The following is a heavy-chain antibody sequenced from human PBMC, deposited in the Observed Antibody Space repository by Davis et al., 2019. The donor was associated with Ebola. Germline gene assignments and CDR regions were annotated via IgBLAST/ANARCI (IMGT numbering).Heavy chain of an antibody. CDR2: IDGDGSRT. CDR3: AREGGDSSEFYYYYGMDV. CDR1: GFTLRSHW. Sequence: PGGSLRLSCAASGFTLRSHWMHWVRQAPGKGLLWVSCIDGDGSRTMYAYSVKGRFTISRDNSKNTLYVQMNNLRAEDTAVYYCAREGGDSSEFYYYYGMDVWGKGTTVTVSS. D-gene: IGHD6-6*01. V-gene: IGHV3-74*03. J-gene: IGHJ6*04.